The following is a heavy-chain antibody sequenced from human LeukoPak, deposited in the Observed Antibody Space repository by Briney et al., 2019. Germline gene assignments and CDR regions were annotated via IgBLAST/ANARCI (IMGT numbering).Heavy chain of an antibody. V-gene: IGHV3-30*19. CDR3: ARQQLLWFGELYGYFDY. J-gene: IGHJ4*02. CDR1: GFTFSSYG. Sequence: GGSLRLSCAASGFTFSSYGMHWARQAPGKGLEWVAVISYDGSNKYYADSVKGRFTISRDNSKNTLYLQMNSLRAEDTAVYYCARQQLLWFGELYGYFDYWGQGTLVTVSS. D-gene: IGHD3-10*01. CDR2: ISYDGSNK.